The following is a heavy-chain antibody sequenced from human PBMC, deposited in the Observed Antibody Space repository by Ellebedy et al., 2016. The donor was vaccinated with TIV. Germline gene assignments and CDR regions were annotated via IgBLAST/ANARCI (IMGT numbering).Heavy chain of an antibody. CDR1: GYTFTSYG. V-gene: IGHV1-18*01. Sequence: ASVKVSCKASGYTFTSYGISWVRQAPGQGLEWMGWISAYNGNTNYAQKLQGRVTMTTDTSTSTAYMELSSLRSEDTAVYYCASPQNRDLYCSGGSCYSLDAFDIWGQGTMVTVSS. J-gene: IGHJ3*02. CDR3: ASPQNRDLYCSGGSCYSLDAFDI. CDR2: ISAYNGNT. D-gene: IGHD2-15*01.